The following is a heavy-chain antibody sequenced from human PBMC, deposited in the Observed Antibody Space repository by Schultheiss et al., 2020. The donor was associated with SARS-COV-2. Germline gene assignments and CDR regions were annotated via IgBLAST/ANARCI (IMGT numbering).Heavy chain of an antibody. Sequence: GGSLRLSCAASGFTFSSYSMNWVRQAPGKGLEWVSRINSDGSSTRYADSVKGRFTISRDNAKNTLYLQMNSLRAEDTAVYYCAKPYYYDSSGLGYWGQGTLVTVSS. J-gene: IGHJ4*02. V-gene: IGHV3-74*01. CDR2: INSDGSST. CDR3: AKPYYYDSSGLGY. D-gene: IGHD3-22*01. CDR1: GFTFSSYS.